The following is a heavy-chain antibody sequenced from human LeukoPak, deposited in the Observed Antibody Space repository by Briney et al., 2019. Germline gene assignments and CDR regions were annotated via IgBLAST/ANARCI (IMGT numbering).Heavy chain of an antibody. CDR2: ISGSGGSS. CDR1: GFTFSSYA. CDR3: AKDVQTVAGTESFQH. J-gene: IGHJ1*01. V-gene: IGHV3-23*01. D-gene: IGHD6-19*01. Sequence: GGSLRLSCAASGFTFSSYAMSWVRQAPGKGLEWVSAISGSGGSSYYAGSVKGRFTISRDNSKNTLYLQMNSLRAEDRAVYYCAKDVQTVAGTESFQHWGQGTLVTVSS.